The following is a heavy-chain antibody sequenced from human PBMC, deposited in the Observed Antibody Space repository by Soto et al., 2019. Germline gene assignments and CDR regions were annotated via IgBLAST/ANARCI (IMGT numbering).Heavy chain of an antibody. D-gene: IGHD3-3*01. V-gene: IGHV1-69*13. CDR3: ARAPILVGVPPYENYFDS. CDR1: GGTFSSYA. CDR2: IIPIFGTA. Sequence: GASVKVSCKASGGTFSSYAISWVRQAPGQGLEWMGGIIPIFGTANYAQKFQGRVTIIADESTSTAYMEVTSLRSEDTAVYYCARAPILVGVPPYENYFDSWGQGTLVSVAS. J-gene: IGHJ4*02.